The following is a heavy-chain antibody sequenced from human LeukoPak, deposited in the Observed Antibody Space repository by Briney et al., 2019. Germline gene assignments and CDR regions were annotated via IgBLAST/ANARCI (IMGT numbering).Heavy chain of an antibody. CDR2: ITSTSSYI. Sequence: GGSLRLSCAASGFTFTTYTMNWLRRAPGKGLEWVSSITSTSSYIYYTDSVRGRLTISRDNAKNSLFLQMNSLRVEDTAVYYCARDRQAEWFGELLNWGQGTLVTVSS. CDR1: GFTFTTYT. J-gene: IGHJ4*02. V-gene: IGHV3-21*01. CDR3: ARDRQAEWFGELLN. D-gene: IGHD3-10*01.